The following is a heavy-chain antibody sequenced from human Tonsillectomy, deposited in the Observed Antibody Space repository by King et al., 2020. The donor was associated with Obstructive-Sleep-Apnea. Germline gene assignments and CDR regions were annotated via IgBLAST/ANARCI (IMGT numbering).Heavy chain of an antibody. J-gene: IGHJ4*02. D-gene: IGHD1-26*01. CDR2: IYYSGST. V-gene: IGHV4-31*03. CDR3: ARSGRDEAAYAY. CDR1: GGSISSGGYY. Sequence: VQLQESGPGLVKPSQTLSLTCTVSGGSISSGGYYWSWIRQHPGKGLEWIGYIYYSGSTYYNPSLKSRVTISVDTSKNQFSLKLSSLTAADTAVYYCARSGRDEAAYAYWGQGTLVTVSS.